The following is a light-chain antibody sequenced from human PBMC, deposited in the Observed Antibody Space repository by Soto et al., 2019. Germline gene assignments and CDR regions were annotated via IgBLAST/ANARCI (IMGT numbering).Light chain of an antibody. CDR1: QSVRSN. CDR3: QQYNNWPPWT. V-gene: IGKV3-15*01. CDR2: GAS. J-gene: IGKJ1*01. Sequence: VSTQTQYTLSASPGERVTLSFSASQSVRSNLAWYQQKPGQAPRLLIYGASARDTSIPARFSGSGSGTEFTLTISSLQSEDFAVYYCQQYNNWPPWTFGQGSIVDVK.